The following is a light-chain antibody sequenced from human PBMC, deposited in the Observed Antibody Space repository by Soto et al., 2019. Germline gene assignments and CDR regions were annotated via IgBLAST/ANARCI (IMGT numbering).Light chain of an antibody. CDR2: LNSDGSH. CDR1: SGHSRYA. Sequence: QLVLTQSPSASASLGASVKLTCTLSSGHSRYAIAWHQQQPEKGPRYLMKLNSDGSHSKGDGIPDRFSGSSSGAERYLTIYSIQSEDEADYYCQTWGTGMRVFGGGTQLTVL. V-gene: IGLV4-69*01. J-gene: IGLJ2*01. CDR3: QTWGTGMRV.